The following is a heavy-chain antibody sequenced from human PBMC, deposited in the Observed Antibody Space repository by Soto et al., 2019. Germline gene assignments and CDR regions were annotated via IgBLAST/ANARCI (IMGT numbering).Heavy chain of an antibody. V-gene: IGHV1-69*02. D-gene: IGHD3-10*01. CDR2: IIPILGIA. CDR1: GGTFSSYT. Sequence: QVQLVQSGAEVKKPGSSVKVSCKASGGTFSSYTISWVRQAPGQGLEWMGRIIPILGIANYAQKFQGRVTITADKSPSTGYMELSSLRSEDTAVYYCAGLYGSGSYSYYYYMDVWGKGTTVTVSS. CDR3: AGLYGSGSYSYYYYMDV. J-gene: IGHJ6*03.